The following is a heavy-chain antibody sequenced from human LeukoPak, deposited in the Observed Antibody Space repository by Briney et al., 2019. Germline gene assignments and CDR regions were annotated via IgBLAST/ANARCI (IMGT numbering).Heavy chain of an antibody. CDR3: ARERDSSGYSPLDP. V-gene: IGHV1-2*02. CDR2: INPNSER. J-gene: IGHJ5*02. Sequence: ASVKVSFKASGYTFTGYYMHWVRQAPGQGLEWMGWINPNSERKYAQKFQGRVTMTRDTSSSTAYMELSRLRSDDTAVYYCARERDSSGYSPLDPWGQGTLVTVSS. CDR1: GYTFTGYY. D-gene: IGHD3-22*01.